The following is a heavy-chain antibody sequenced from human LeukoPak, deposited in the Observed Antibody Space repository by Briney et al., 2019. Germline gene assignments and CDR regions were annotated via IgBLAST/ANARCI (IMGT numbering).Heavy chain of an antibody. J-gene: IGHJ4*02. CDR2: MDRHTDI. CDR1: GFIFSNFG. CDR3: VGDPTTNRFQFFHY. V-gene: IGHV3-21*01. D-gene: IGHD1-14*01. Sequence: GGSLRLSCTASGFIFSNFGINWVRQAPGKGLEWVSCMDRHTDIYYADSVRGRFTISRDNAKNSVFLQMNSLTVEDTAVYYCVGDPTTNRFQFFHYWGQGALVTVSS.